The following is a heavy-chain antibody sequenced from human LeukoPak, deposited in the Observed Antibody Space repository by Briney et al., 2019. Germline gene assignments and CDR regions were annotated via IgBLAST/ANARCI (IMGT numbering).Heavy chain of an antibody. V-gene: IGHV3-30*18. J-gene: IGHJ4*02. CDR1: GFTFSSYG. CDR2: ISYDGSNK. Sequence: PGGSLRLSCAAPGFTFSSYGMHWVRQAPGKGLEWVAVISYDGSNKYYADSVKGRFTISRDNSKNTLYLQMNSLRAEDTAVYYCAKSLRYDSSGYSFDYWGQGTLVTVSS. CDR3: AKSLRYDSSGYSFDY. D-gene: IGHD3-22*01.